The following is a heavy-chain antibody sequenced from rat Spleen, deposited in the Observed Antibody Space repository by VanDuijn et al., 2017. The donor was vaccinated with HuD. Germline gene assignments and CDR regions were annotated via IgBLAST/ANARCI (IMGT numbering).Heavy chain of an antibody. CDR1: GFSLTSYH. CDR3: ARDYYSGDFDY. Sequence: QVQLKESEPDLVQPSQTLSLTCTVSGFSLTSYHVHWVRQPPGKGLEWMGRIQSGGSTDYNSALKSRLSISRDTSKSQVFLKMNSLQTEDTAMYFCARDYYSGDFDYWGQGVMVTVSS. V-gene: IGHV2-27*01. D-gene: IGHD1-1*01. J-gene: IGHJ2*01. CDR2: IQSGGST.